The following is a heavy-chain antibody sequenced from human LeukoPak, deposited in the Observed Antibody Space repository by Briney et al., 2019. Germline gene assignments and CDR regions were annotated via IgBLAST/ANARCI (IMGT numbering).Heavy chain of an antibody. CDR1: GDSISSYY. CDR2: IYHSGST. CDR3: ARALRQQLVTGWFDP. D-gene: IGHD6-13*01. Sequence: SETLSLTCTVSGDSISSYYWSWIRQPPGGGLEWVGYIYHSGSTNYNPSLKSRVTISVDTSKNQFSLKLISVTAADTAVYCCARALRQQLVTGWFDPWGQGTLVTVSS. J-gene: IGHJ5*02. V-gene: IGHV4-59*01.